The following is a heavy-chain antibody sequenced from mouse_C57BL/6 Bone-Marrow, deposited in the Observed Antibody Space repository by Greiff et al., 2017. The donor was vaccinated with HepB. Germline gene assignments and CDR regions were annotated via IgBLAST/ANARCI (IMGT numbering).Heavy chain of an antibody. J-gene: IGHJ4*01. D-gene: IGHD4-1*01. Sequence: QVQLQQPGAELVKPGASVKLSCKASGYTFTSYWMQWVKQRPGQGLGWIGEIDPSDSYTNYNQKFKGKATLTVDTSSSTAYMQLSSLTSEDSAVYYCARSGLGRLDYWGQGTSVTVSS. CDR1: GYTFTSYW. V-gene: IGHV1-50*01. CDR3: ARSGLGRLDY. CDR2: IDPSDSYT.